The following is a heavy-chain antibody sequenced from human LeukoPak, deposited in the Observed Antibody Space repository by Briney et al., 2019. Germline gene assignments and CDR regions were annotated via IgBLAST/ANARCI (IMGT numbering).Heavy chain of an antibody. V-gene: IGHV3-74*01. Sequence: GGSLRLSCAASAFTFSNYWMHWVRQAPGKGLVWVSRINSDGSSTSYADSVKGRFTISRDNAKNTLYLQMNSLRVEDTAVYYCAKSGVRGVIVFPFDYWGQGTLVTVSS. J-gene: IGHJ4*02. CDR2: INSDGSST. CDR3: AKSGVRGVIVFPFDY. D-gene: IGHD3-10*02. CDR1: AFTFSNYW.